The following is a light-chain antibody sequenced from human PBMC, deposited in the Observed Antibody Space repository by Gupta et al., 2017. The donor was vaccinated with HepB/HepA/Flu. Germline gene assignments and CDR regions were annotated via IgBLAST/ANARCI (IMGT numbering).Light chain of an antibody. Sequence: EIVLTQSPGTLSLSPGERATLSCRASQVVTNNYLAWYQQKPGQAPTLLIDGVSSRATGIPDRFSGSGSGADFTLTISRVEPEDFAVYFCQHEGSSPLTFGQGTKVEIK. CDR2: GVS. J-gene: IGKJ1*01. V-gene: IGKV3-20*01. CDR1: QVVTNNY. CDR3: QHEGSSPLT.